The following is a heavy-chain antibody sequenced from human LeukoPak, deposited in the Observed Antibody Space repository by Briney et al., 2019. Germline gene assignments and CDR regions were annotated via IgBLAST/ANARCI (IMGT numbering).Heavy chain of an antibody. CDR1: GYTFTSYG. V-gene: IGHV1-18*01. D-gene: IGHD5-12*01. CDR2: ISAYNGNT. CDR3: ARVVLPVSYSGYDYGVVRYYFDY. Sequence: GASVKLSCKASGYTFTSYGISWVRQAPGQGLEWMGCISAYNGNTNYAQKLQGRVTMTTDTSTSTAYMELRSLRSDDTAVYYCARVVLPVSYSGYDYGVVRYYFDYWGQGTLVTVSS. J-gene: IGHJ4*02.